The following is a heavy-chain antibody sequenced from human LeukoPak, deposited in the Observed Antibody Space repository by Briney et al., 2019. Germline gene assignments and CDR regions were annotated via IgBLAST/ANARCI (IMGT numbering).Heavy chain of an antibody. J-gene: IGHJ4*02. Sequence: SETLSLTCAVYGGSFSGYYWSWIRQPPGKGLEWIGEINHSGSTNYNPSLKSRVTISVDTSKNQFSLKLSSVTAADTAVYYCATPYSSGGSCYSYPAYWGQGTLVTVSS. CDR2: INHSGST. D-gene: IGHD2-15*01. V-gene: IGHV4-34*01. CDR1: GGSFSGYY. CDR3: ATPYSSGGSCYSYPAY.